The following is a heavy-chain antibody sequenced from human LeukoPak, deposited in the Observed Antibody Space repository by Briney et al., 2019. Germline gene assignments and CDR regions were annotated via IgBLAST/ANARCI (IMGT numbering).Heavy chain of an antibody. V-gene: IGHV1-2*02. D-gene: IGHD5-12*01. CDR2: INPNFGGT. Sequence: ASVKVSCKASGYSFSNYDMHWVRQAPGQGLECMGWINPNFGGTNYARKFQGRVTMTRDTSISTVYMELSRLRSDDTAVYYCATTPEWATIPFGFDYWGQGSLVTVSS. CDR3: ATTPEWATIPFGFDY. CDR1: GYSFSNYD. J-gene: IGHJ4*02.